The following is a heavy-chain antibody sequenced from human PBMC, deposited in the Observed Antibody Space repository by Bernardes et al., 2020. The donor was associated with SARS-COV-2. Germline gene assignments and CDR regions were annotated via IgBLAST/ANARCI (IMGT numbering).Heavy chain of an antibody. CDR3: AKLHCGTTTCYSPFYSFGLDV. CDR2: IYSGGST. J-gene: IGHJ6*02. Sequence: VGSLRLSCAASGFTVSSNYMSWVRQAPGKGLEWVSVIYSGGSTYYADSVKGRFTISRDNSKNTLYLQMNRLRPEDTAVYYCAKLHCGTTTCYSPFYSFGLDVWGHGTAVTVS. V-gene: IGHV3-53*01. CDR1: GFTVSSNY. D-gene: IGHD3-9*01.